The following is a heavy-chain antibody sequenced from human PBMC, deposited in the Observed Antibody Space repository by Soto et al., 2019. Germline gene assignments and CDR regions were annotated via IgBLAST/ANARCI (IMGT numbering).Heavy chain of an antibody. J-gene: IGHJ5*02. D-gene: IGHD2-15*01. CDR1: RAFINSGGFY. CDR2: IFHSGST. Sequence: SETLSLTCSVSRAFINSGGFYYSWIRQPPGKGLEWLGHIFHSGSTLYNPSLRGRLTLSADTSRNQLSLYLTSVTAADTAVYYCVRGGIAGHWFDPWGQGILVTVSS. V-gene: IGHV4-31*03. CDR3: VRGGIAGHWFDP.